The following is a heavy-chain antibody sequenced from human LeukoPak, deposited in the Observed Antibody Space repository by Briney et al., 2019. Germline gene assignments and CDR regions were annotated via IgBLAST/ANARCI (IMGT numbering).Heavy chain of an antibody. V-gene: IGHV3-9*01. D-gene: IGHD3-22*01. Sequence: GGSLRLSCAASGFTFDDYAMHWVRQAPGKGLEWVSGISWNSGSIGYADSVKGRFTISRDDAKNSLYLQMNSLRAEDTALYYCAKGGLSAGYYDSSGYFGYWGQGTLVTVSS. CDR2: ISWNSGSI. CDR1: GFTFDDYA. CDR3: AKGGLSAGYYDSSGYFGY. J-gene: IGHJ4*02.